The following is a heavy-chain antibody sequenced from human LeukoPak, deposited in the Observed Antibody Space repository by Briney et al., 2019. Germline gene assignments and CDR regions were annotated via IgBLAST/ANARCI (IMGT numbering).Heavy chain of an antibody. CDR1: GGTFSSYA. CDR3: ARAPWVTTIFYYYGMDV. V-gene: IGHV1-69*06. D-gene: IGHD4-17*01. Sequence: SVKVSCKASGGTFSSYAISWVRQAPGQGLEWMGGIIPIFGTANYAQKFQGRVTITADKSTSTAYMELSSLRSEGTAVYYCARAPWVTTIFYYYGMDVWGKGTTVTVSS. CDR2: IIPIFGTA. J-gene: IGHJ6*04.